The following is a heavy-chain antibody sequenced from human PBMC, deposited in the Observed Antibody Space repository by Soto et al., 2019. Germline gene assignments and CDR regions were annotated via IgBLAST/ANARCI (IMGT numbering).Heavy chain of an antibody. CDR2: IYSGGST. CDR1: GFTVSSNY. CDR3: AKDRGALGYCSGTSCLTDY. Sequence: GGSLRLSCAASGFTVSSNYVSWVRQAPGKGLEWVSVIYSGGSTYYADSVKGRFTISRGNSKNTLYLQMNSLRAEDTAVYYCAKDRGALGYCSGTSCLTDYWGQGTLVTVSS. D-gene: IGHD2-2*01. J-gene: IGHJ4*02. V-gene: IGHV3-66*01.